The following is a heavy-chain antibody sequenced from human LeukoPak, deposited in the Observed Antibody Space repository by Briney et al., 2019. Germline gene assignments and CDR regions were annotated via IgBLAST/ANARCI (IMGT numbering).Heavy chain of an antibody. Sequence: ASLTVSCTASGYTFTGYYMHWVRQAPGQGLEWMGWINPNSGGTNYAQKFQGRVTMTRDTSISTAYMELSRLRSDDTAVYYCASFPSGSGSYLNWFDPWGQGTLVTVSS. V-gene: IGHV1-2*02. J-gene: IGHJ5*02. CDR2: INPNSGGT. CDR3: ASFPSGSGSYLNWFDP. D-gene: IGHD3-10*01. CDR1: GYTFTGYY.